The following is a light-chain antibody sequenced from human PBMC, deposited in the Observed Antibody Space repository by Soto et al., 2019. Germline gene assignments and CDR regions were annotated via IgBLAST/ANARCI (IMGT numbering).Light chain of an antibody. CDR1: QGISSF. Sequence: IQLTQSPSSLSASVGDRVTITCRASQGISSFLAWYQQKPGKAPKLLIYGASTLQSGVPSRFRGSGSGTDLTLTIGSLQPEDFANYYCQQLNSFPIPFGPGTKVDIK. CDR2: GAS. V-gene: IGKV1-9*01. J-gene: IGKJ3*01. CDR3: QQLNSFPIP.